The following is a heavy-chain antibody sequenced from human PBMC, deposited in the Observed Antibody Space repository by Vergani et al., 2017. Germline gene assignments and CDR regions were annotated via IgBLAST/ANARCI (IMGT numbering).Heavy chain of an antibody. CDR2: FSVSGGST. D-gene: IGHD3-10*01. CDR3: ARRGGYYKRFDY. V-gene: IGHV3-23*01. Sequence: EVQLLESGGGLVQPGGSLRLSCAASGFTFSSYAMSWVRQAPGKGLEWVSAFSVSGGSTYSADSVKGRFTISRDISKTTLYLQMNSLRAEDTAVYYCARRGGYYKRFDYWGQGTLVTVSS. J-gene: IGHJ4*02. CDR1: GFTFSSYA.